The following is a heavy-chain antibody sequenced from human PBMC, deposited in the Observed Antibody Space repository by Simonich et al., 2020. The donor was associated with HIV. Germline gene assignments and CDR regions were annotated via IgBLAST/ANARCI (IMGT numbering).Heavy chain of an antibody. J-gene: IGHJ4*02. Sequence: QVLLQESGPGVVKPSETLSLTCSVAGGSIKNYYWSWIRQPPGKGQEWIGYMYYSGGTYYSPSLKCRVTISLDTSKNQFSLKVNSVTAADTAVYYCASTVDTAIDYWGQGILVTVSS. CDR2: MYYSGGT. D-gene: IGHD5-18*01. V-gene: IGHV4-59*08. CDR3: ASTVDTAIDY. CDR1: GGSIKNYY.